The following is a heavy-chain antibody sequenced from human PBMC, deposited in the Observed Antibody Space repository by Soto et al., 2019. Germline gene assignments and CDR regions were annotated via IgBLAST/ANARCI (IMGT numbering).Heavy chain of an antibody. J-gene: IGHJ6*02. V-gene: IGHV3-23*01. CDR1: GFTFSRFP. CDR2: FGGGAGRT. Sequence: GGSLRLSCAASGFTFSRFPMSWVRQAPGKGLEWVSGFGGGAGRTFYADSVKGRCTISRDTSKDTLFLQLNSLTAEDTGVYYCAKSRSSFFYYGLDVWGQGTTVTVSS. CDR3: AKSRSSFFYYGLDV. D-gene: IGHD3-10*01.